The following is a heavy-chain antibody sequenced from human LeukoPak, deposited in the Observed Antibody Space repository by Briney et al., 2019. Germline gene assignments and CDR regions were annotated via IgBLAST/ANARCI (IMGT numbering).Heavy chain of an antibody. CDR1: GFSFNTNA. Sequence: TGGSLRLSCVASGFSFNTNAMTWVRQAPGKGLEWVSTLSGRGDSTFYADSVKGRFTISRDNAKNSLYLQMNSLRAEDTAVYYCARNYDFWSGYYTFDYWGQGTLVTVSS. CDR2: LSGRGDST. CDR3: ARNYDFWSGYYTFDY. D-gene: IGHD3-3*01. V-gene: IGHV3-23*01. J-gene: IGHJ4*02.